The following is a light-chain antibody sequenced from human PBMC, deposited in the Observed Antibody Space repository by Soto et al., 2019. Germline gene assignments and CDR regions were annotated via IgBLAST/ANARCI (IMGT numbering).Light chain of an antibody. CDR2: GNN. Sequence: QLVLTQPPSVSVAPGQSVTISCSGSSSNIGAGSEVHWYQHLPGTPPKVLIFGNNNRPSGVPDRFSGSKSGTSASLSITGLQAEDEADYYCQSYDNRLSGSVFGGGTKVTVL. J-gene: IGLJ3*02. CDR3: QSYDNRLSGSV. CDR1: SSNIGAGSE. V-gene: IGLV1-40*01.